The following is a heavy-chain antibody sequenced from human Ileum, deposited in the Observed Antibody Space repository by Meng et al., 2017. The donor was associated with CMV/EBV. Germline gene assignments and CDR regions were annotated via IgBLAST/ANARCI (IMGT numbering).Heavy chain of an antibody. CDR1: AFTFSSHW. V-gene: IGHV3-7*03. CDR2: IKQDGSKI. D-gene: IGHD3-22*01. CDR3: AVGKWFFDY. Sequence: GESLKISCAASAFTFSSHWMTWVRQAPGKGLEWVANIKQDGSKIYYVDSLKGRFTISRDNSKNTLYLQINSLRVEDTAVYYCAVGKWFFDYWGQGTLVTVSS. J-gene: IGHJ4*02.